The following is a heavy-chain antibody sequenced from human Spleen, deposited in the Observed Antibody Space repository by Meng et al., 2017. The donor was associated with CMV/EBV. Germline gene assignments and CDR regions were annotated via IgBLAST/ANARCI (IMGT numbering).Heavy chain of an antibody. Sequence: SGYTFSAYYMHWVRQAPGQGLEWMGWINPNTGDALFAQNFQGRVTMTSDPSISTAYMDLIRLRYDDTAIYYCARSSHDILTDSFAIDYWGQGTLVTVSS. CDR3: ARSSHDILTDSFAIDY. V-gene: IGHV1-2*02. CDR1: GYTFSAYY. D-gene: IGHD3-9*01. CDR2: INPNTGDA. J-gene: IGHJ4*02.